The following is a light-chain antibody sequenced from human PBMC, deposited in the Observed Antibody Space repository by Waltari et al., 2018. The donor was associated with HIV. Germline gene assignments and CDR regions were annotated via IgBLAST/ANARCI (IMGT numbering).Light chain of an antibody. Sequence: QSLLAQPRSVSGTPGQRVNISCSGSHSNVRNNYVYWYQQVPGVAPKLLIYRNNHWPSWVPDRFSGSKSGTSASLAISGLRTEDEGDYYCAAWDDRLSGRLFGGGTK. CDR2: RNN. V-gene: IGLV1-47*01. J-gene: IGLJ2*01. CDR1: HSNVRNNY. CDR3: AAWDDRLSGRL.